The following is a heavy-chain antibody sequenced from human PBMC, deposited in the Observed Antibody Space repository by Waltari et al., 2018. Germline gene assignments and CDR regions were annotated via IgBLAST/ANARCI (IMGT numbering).Heavy chain of an antibody. CDR1: GYTFTSYA. CDR2: INAGNGNT. D-gene: IGHD1-26*01. CDR3: AGSIVGATPDY. J-gene: IGHJ4*02. Sequence: QVQLVQSGAEVKKPGASVKVSCKASGYTFTSYAMHWVRQAPGQRLEWMGWINAGNGNTKYSQKFQGRVTMTRDTSAGTAYMELSSLRSEDTAVYYCAGSIVGATPDYWGQGTLVTVSS. V-gene: IGHV1-3*01.